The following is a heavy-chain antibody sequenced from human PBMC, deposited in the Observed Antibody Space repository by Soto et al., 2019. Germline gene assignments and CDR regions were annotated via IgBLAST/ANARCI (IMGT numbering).Heavy chain of an antibody. CDR1: GFTFSSYA. J-gene: IGHJ2*01. Sequence: GGSLRLSCAASGFTFSSYAMSWVHQAPGKGLEWVSAISGSGGSTYYADSVKGRFTISRDNSKNTLYLQMNSLRAEDTAVYYCAKLGEVLYWYFDLWGRGTLVTVSS. D-gene: IGHD2-2*01. CDR3: AKLGEVLYWYFDL. CDR2: ISGSGGST. V-gene: IGHV3-23*01.